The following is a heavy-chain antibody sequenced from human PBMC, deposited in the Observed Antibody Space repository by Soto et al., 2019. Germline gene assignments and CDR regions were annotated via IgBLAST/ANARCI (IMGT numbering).Heavy chain of an antibody. CDR2: INHSGST. CDR3: ARGLTTVTTVRYFDY. D-gene: IGHD4-17*01. J-gene: IGHJ4*02. CDR1: GGSFRGYY. Sequence: QVQLQQWGAGLLKPSETLSLTCAVYGGSFRGYYWSWIRQPPGKGLEWIGEINHSGSTNYNPSLKSRVTISVDTFKNQFSLKLSSVTAADTAVYYCARGLTTVTTVRYFDYWGQGTLFTVSS. V-gene: IGHV4-34*01.